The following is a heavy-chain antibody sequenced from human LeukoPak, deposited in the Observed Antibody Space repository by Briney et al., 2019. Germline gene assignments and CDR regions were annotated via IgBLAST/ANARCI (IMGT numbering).Heavy chain of an antibody. D-gene: IGHD6-13*01. J-gene: IGHJ4*02. V-gene: IGHV3-48*03. CDR1: GFTFSSYE. CDR3: ARAGYSSSWLDY. CDR2: ISSSGSTI. Sequence: GGSLRLSCAASGFTFSSYEMNWVRQAPGKGLEWVSYISSSGSTIYYADSVKGRFTISRDNAKNSLYLQMNSLRAEDTAVHYCARAGYSSSWLDYWGQGTLVTVSS.